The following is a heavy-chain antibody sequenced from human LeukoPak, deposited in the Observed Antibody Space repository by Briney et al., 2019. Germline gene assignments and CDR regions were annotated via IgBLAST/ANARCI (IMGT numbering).Heavy chain of an antibody. V-gene: IGHV1-18*01. J-gene: IGHJ5*02. Sequence: ASVKVSCKVSGYTLTELSMHWVRQAPGKGLEWMGWISAYNGNTNYAQKLQGRVTMTTDTSTSTAYMELRSLRSDDTAVYYCARDSPYCSSTSCPNWFDPWGQGTLVTVSS. CDR2: ISAYNGNT. D-gene: IGHD2-2*01. CDR3: ARDSPYCSSTSCPNWFDP. CDR1: GYTLTELS.